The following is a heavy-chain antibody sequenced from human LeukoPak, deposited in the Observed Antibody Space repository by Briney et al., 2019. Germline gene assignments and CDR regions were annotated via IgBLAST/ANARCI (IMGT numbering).Heavy chain of an antibody. CDR1: AYTFASYD. V-gene: IGHV1-8*01. CDR3: ARAAYDFWSGYKNWFDP. D-gene: IGHD3-3*01. J-gene: IGHJ5*02. Sequence: ASVKVSCKASAYTFASYDINWVRQAAGQGLEWMGWMNPNTGDTAYAQKFQDRLTFTRNTSISTAYMELSSLRSEDTAVYYCARAAYDFWSGYKNWFDPWGQGTLVTVSS. CDR2: MNPNTGDT.